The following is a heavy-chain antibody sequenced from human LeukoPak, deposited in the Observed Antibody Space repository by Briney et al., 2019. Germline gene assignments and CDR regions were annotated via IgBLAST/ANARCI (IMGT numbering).Heavy chain of an antibody. CDR3: ARKYYYDSSGYYYGY. J-gene: IGHJ4*02. CDR2: ISAYNGNT. V-gene: IGHV1-18*01. CDR1: GYTFTSYG. Sequence: GASVKVSCKASGYTFTSYGISWVRQAPGQGLEWMGWISAYNGNTNYAQKLQGRVTMTTDTSTSAAYMELRSLRSDDTAVYYCARKYYYDSSGYYYGYWGQGTLVTVSS. D-gene: IGHD3-22*01.